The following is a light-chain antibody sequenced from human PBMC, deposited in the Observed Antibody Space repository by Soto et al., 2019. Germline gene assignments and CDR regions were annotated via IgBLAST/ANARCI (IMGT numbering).Light chain of an antibody. CDR2: KAS. V-gene: IGKV1-5*03. CDR3: QQYNSYWT. Sequence: DFQMTQSPSTLSASVGDRVTITCRASQSISSWLAWYQQKPGKAPNLLIYKASSLEGGVPSRFRGSGSGTEFTLTISSLQPDDFATYYCQQYNSYWTFGQGTKV. CDR1: QSISSW. J-gene: IGKJ1*01.